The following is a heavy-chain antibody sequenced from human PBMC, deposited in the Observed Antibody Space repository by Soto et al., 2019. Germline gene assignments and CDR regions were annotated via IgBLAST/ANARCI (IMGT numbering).Heavy chain of an antibody. V-gene: IGHV2-5*01. J-gene: IGHJ3*02. CDR2: IYWNDDK. CDR1: GFSLSTSGVG. Sequence: SGPTLVNPTQTLTLTCTFSGFSLSTSGVGVGWIRQPPGKALEWLALIYWNDDKRYSPSLKSRLTITKDTSKNQVVLTMTNMDPVDTATYYCARLGGYSYGEAFDIWGQGTMVTVSS. CDR3: ARLGGYSYGEAFDI. D-gene: IGHD5-18*01.